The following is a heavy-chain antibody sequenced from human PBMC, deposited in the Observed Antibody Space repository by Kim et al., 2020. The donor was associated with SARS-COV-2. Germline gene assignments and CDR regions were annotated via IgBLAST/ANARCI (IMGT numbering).Heavy chain of an antibody. J-gene: IGHJ4*02. V-gene: IGHV3-9*01. Sequence: GSAVSVKARFTISSDNAKDSLYLKMNSLRAEDTALYYCANRPGGATADYWGQGTLVTVSS. D-gene: IGHD1-26*01. CDR3: ANRPGGATADY.